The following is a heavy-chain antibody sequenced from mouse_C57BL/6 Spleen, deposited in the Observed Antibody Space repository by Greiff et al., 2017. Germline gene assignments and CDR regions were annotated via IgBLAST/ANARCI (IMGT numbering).Heavy chain of an antibody. CDR3: TRCYGSSYWAMDY. V-gene: IGHV1-15*01. CDR2: IDPETGGT. Sequence: QVQLKQSGAELVRPGASVTLSCKASGYTFTDYEMHWVKQTPVHGLEWIGAIDPETGGTAYNQKFKGKAILTADKSSSTAYMELRSLTSEDSAVYYGTRCYGSSYWAMDYWGQGTSVTVAS. D-gene: IGHD1-1*01. J-gene: IGHJ4*01. CDR1: GYTFTDYE.